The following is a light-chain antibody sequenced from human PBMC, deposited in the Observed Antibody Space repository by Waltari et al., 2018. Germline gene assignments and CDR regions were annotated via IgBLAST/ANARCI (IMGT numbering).Light chain of an antibody. CDR3: SSYTGITTSLVL. J-gene: IGLJ2*01. Sequence: QSALTQPASVSGSPGQSITISCTGTSSDVGRYKYVSWYQQHPGKAPKLMIYEVSNRPSGVSTRFSGSMSGNTASLTISGLQAEDEGDYYCSSYTGITTSLVLFGGGTKVTVL. CDR1: SSDVGRYKY. V-gene: IGLV2-14*01. CDR2: EVS.